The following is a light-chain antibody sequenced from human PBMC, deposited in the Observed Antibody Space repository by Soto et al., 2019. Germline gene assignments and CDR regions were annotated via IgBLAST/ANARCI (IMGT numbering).Light chain of an antibody. CDR3: SSYAGSNNFV. Sequence: QSVLTQPASVSGSPGQSITISCAGTRXDIGAYDYVSWYQQHPGNAPKLLVYEVTNRPSGVSDRFSGSKSGNTASLTISGLQAEDEADYYCSSYAGSNNFVFGTGTKVTVL. CDR1: RXDIGAYDY. J-gene: IGLJ1*01. CDR2: EVT. V-gene: IGLV2-14*01.